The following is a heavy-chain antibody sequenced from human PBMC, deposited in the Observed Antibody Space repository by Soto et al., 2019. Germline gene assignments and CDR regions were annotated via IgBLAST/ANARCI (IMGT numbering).Heavy chain of an antibody. CDR3: ARILCDFWSGYYDY. Sequence: SGPTLVNPTQTLTRSCTFSGISLSTSGMCVSWIRQPPGKALEWLALIDWDDDKYYSTSLKTRLTISKDTSKNQVVLTMTNMDPVDTATYYCARILCDFWSGYYDYWGQGTLVTVSS. D-gene: IGHD3-3*01. V-gene: IGHV2-70*01. J-gene: IGHJ4*02. CDR2: IDWDDDK. CDR1: GISLSTSGMC.